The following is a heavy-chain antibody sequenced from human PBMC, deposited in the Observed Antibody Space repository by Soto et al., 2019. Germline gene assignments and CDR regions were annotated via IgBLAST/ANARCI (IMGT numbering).Heavy chain of an antibody. J-gene: IGHJ5*02. Sequence: ASETLSLTCTVSGGSVSSGSYYWSWIRQPPGKGLEWIGYIYYSGSTNYNPSLKSRVTISVDTSKNQFSLKLSSVTAADTAVYYCAREGKSSYYDSSGYYHNWFDPWGQGTLVTVSS. D-gene: IGHD3-22*01. V-gene: IGHV4-61*01. CDR3: AREGKSSYYDSSGYYHNWFDP. CDR2: IYYSGST. CDR1: GGSVSSGSYY.